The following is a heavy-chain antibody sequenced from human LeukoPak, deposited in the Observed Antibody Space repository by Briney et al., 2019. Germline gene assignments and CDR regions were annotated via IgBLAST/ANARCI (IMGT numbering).Heavy chain of an antibody. CDR1: GFTFSGSA. J-gene: IGHJ3*02. V-gene: IGHV3-73*01. D-gene: IGHD3-22*01. CDR2: IRSKANSYAT. CDR3: TSYYDSSGYSYDAFDI. Sequence: PGGSPRLSCAASGFTFSGSAMHWVRQASGEGLEWVGRIRSKANSYATAYAASVKGRFTISRDDSKNTAYLQMNSLKTEDTAVYYCTSYYDSSGYSYDAFDIWGQGTMVTVSS.